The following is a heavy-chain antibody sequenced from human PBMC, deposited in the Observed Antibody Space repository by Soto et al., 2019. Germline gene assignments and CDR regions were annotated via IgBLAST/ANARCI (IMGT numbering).Heavy chain of an antibody. Sequence: QVQLVQSGAEVKRPGASVQVSCKASGYTFTGYYIHWVRQAPGQGLEWVGRINPNSGDTNYAQKFQGRVTMTRDTSISTVYMELSRPRSDDTAVYYCARDRPTGTDRESDYWGQGTLVTVSS. J-gene: IGHJ4*02. V-gene: IGHV1-2*06. CDR3: ARDRPTGTDRESDY. D-gene: IGHD1-1*01. CDR1: GYTFTGYY. CDR2: INPNSGDT.